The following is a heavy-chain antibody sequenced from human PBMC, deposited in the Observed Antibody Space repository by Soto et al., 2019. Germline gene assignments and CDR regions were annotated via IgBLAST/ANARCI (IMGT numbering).Heavy chain of an antibody. J-gene: IGHJ4*02. Sequence: ASVKVSCKASGYTFTSHGISWVRQAPGQGLEWMGWISAYNGNTNYAQKLQGRVTMTTDTSTSTAYMELRSLRSDDSAVYYCASSWFGELSYAYWGQGTLVTVSS. V-gene: IGHV1-18*01. CDR3: ASSWFGELSYAY. D-gene: IGHD3-10*01. CDR2: ISAYNGNT. CDR1: GYTFTSHG.